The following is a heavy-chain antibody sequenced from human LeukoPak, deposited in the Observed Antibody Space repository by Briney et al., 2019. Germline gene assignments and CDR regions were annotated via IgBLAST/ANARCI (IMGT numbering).Heavy chain of an antibody. CDR2: IIPIFGTA. Sequence: SVTVSCKASGGTFSSYAISWVRQAPGQGLEWMGGIIPIFGTANYAQKFQGRVTITADESTSTAYMELSSLRSEDTAVYYCARVLDYYYGMDVWGKGTTVTVSS. V-gene: IGHV1-69*01. J-gene: IGHJ6*04. CDR1: GGTFSSYA. CDR3: ARVLDYYYGMDV.